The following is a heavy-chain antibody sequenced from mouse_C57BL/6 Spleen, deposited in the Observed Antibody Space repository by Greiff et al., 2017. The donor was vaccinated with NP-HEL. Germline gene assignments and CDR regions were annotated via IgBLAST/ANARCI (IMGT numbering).Heavy chain of an antibody. Sequence: VQLQQPGAELVMPGASVKLSCKASGYTFTSYWMHWVKQRPGQGLEWIGEIDPSDSYTNYNQKFKGKSTLTVDKSSSTADMQLSSLTSEDSAVYYCARGEVSYYFDDWGQGTTLTVSS. CDR3: ARGEVSYYFDD. CDR1: GYTFTSYW. V-gene: IGHV1-69*01. D-gene: IGHD2-14*01. J-gene: IGHJ2*01. CDR2: IDPSDSYT.